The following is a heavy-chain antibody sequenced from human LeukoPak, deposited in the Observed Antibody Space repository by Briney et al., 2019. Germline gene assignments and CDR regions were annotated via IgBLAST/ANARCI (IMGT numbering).Heavy chain of an antibody. V-gene: IGHV3-48*02. J-gene: IGHJ4*02. Sequence: GGSLRLSCAATGFGLSAHAMNWVRQAPGKGLEWISYISSGSSTIYYADSVLGRFTISKDDSKNFLYLEMNSLRDEDTAVCYCAKDLRGVDYWGQGTLVTVSS. CDR1: GFGLSAHA. CDR3: AKDLRGVDY. D-gene: IGHD3-10*01. CDR2: ISSGSSTI.